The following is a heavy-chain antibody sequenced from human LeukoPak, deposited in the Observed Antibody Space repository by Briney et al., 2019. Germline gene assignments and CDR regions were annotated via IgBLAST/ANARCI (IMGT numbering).Heavy chain of an antibody. D-gene: IGHD2-21*02. V-gene: IGHV3-7*04. CDR3: SRGDDFSGDS. CDR1: GFTLRTYW. CDR2: IHPDGIEK. Sequence: GGSLGLSCAASGFTLRTYWMSWVRQAPGKGLEWVANIHPDGIEKYHVDSVKGRFTIFRDNARNLLYLQMSSLRADDTAVYYCSRGDDFSGDSWGQGTLVTVSS. J-gene: IGHJ5*01.